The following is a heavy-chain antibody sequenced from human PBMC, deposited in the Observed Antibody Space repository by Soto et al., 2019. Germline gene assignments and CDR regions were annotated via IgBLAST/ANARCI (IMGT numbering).Heavy chain of an antibody. V-gene: IGHV1-69*13. J-gene: IGHJ6*02. Sequence: SVKVSCKASGGTFSSYAISWVRQAPGQGLEWMGGIIPIFGTANYAQKFQGRVTITADESTSTAYMELSSLRSEDTAVYYCGIAMTTEVASGWITREVGMDVWGQGTTVTVSS. CDR3: GIAMTTEVASGWITREVGMDV. CDR2: IIPIFGTA. D-gene: IGHD4-17*01. CDR1: GGTFSSYA.